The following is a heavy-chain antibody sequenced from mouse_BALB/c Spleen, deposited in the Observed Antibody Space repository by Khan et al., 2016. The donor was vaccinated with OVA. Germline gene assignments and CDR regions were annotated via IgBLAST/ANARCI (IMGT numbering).Heavy chain of an antibody. V-gene: IGHV1-20*02. D-gene: IGHD1-1*01. CDR2: INPHIGET. CDR1: GYSFTGYF. CDR3: ARKNGSDFDY. Sequence: EVELVESGPELVKPGASVKISCKASGYSFTGYFMNWVMQSHGKSLEWIGRINPHIGETLYNQKFKGKATLTVDESSRTAHMELRSLASEDSAVDYCARKNGSDFDYWGQGTTLTVSS. J-gene: IGHJ2*01.